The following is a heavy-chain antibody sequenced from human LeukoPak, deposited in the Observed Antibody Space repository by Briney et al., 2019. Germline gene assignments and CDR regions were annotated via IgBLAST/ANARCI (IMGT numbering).Heavy chain of an antibody. V-gene: IGHV4-34*01. D-gene: IGHD6-13*01. CDR1: GGSFSGYY. CDR2: INHSGST. J-gene: IGHJ5*02. CDR3: ARGLYFSSWYRYRWFDP. Sequence: PSETLSLTCAVYGGSFSGYYWSWIRQPPGKGLEWIGEINHSGSTNYNPSLKSRVTISVDTSKNQFSLKLSSVTAADTAVYYCARGLYFSSWYRYRWFDPWGQGTLVTVSS.